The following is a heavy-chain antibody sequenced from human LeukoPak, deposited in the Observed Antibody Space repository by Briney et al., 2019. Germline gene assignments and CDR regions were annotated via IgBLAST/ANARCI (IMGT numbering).Heavy chain of an antibody. Sequence: SETLSLTCAVYGGSFSGYYWSWIRQPPGKGLEWIGEINHSGSINYNPSLKSRVTISVDTSKNQFSLKLSSVTAADTAVYYCASKYDSSGKGGNYWGQGTLVTVSS. CDR2: INHSGSI. J-gene: IGHJ4*02. D-gene: IGHD3-22*01. CDR3: ASKYDSSGKGGNY. V-gene: IGHV4-34*01. CDR1: GGSFSGYY.